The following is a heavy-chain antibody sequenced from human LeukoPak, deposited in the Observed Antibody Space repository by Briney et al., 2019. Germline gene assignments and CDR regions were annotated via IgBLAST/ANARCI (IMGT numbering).Heavy chain of an antibody. CDR3: AAGRGYYDSSGYYGFDY. CDR1: GFTFSTYW. D-gene: IGHD3-22*01. J-gene: IGHJ4*02. CDR2: ISGSGGST. Sequence: GGSLRLSCAASGFTFSTYWMTWVRQAPGKGLEWVSAISGSGGSTYYADSVKGRFTISRDNSKNTLYLQMNSLRAEDTAVYYCAAGRGYYDSSGYYGFDYWGQGTLVTVSS. V-gene: IGHV3-23*01.